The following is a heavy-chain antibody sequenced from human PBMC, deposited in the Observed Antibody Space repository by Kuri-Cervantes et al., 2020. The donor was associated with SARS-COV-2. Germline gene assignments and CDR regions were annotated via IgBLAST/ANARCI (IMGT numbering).Heavy chain of an antibody. CDR2: INPNSGGT. CDR1: GYTFTGYY. V-gene: IGHV1-2*02. CDR3: ARRPPYCSGGSCYYYYGMDV. D-gene: IGHD2-15*01. J-gene: IGHJ6*02. Sequence: ASVKVSCKASGYTFTGYYMHWVRQAPGQGLEWMGWINPNSGGTNYAQKFQGRVTMTRDTSISTAYMGLSRLRSDDTAVYYCARRPPYCSGGSCYYYYGMDVWGQGTTVTVSS.